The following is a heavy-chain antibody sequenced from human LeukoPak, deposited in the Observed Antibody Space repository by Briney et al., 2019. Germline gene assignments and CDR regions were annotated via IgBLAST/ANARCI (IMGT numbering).Heavy chain of an antibody. V-gene: IGHV3-23*01. CDR3: AKAPRGSSSWPYFDY. CDR1: GFTFSSYA. Sequence: PGGSLRLSCAASGFTFSSYAMSWVRQAPGKGLEWVSAISGSGGSTYYADSVKGRFTISRDNSKNTLYLQMNSLRAEDTAVYYCAKAPRGSSSWPYFDYWGQGTLVTVSS. CDR2: ISGSGGST. D-gene: IGHD6-13*01. J-gene: IGHJ4*02.